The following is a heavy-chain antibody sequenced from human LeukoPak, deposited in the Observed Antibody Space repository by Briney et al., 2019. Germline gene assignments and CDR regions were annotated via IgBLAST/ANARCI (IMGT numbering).Heavy chain of an antibody. J-gene: IGHJ6*03. Sequence: GESLKISCKGSGYSFTSYWIGWVRQMPGKGLEWMGIIYPGDSDTTYGPSFQGHVTISADKSISTAYLQWSSLKASDTAMYYCARVLMTTVRSMDVWGKGTTVTVSS. D-gene: IGHD4-11*01. V-gene: IGHV5-51*01. CDR3: ARVLMTTVRSMDV. CDR1: GYSFTSYW. CDR2: IYPGDSDT.